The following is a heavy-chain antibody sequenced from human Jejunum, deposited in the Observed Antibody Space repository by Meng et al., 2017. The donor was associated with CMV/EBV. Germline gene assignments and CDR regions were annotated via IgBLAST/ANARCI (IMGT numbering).Heavy chain of an antibody. Sequence: SCAASGFTFNRFWMTWVRQAPGKGLEWVANINQDGSEKNYVDSVKGRFTISRDNAENSLYLQMNSLRAEDTAVYYCGDPPSDYWGHGTKVTVSS. V-gene: IGHV3-7*01. CDR1: GFTFNRFW. J-gene: IGHJ4*01. CDR2: INQDGSEK. CDR3: GDPPSDY.